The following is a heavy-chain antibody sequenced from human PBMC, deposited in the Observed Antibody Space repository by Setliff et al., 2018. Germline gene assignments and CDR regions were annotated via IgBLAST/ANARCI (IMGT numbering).Heavy chain of an antibody. CDR3: ARINFYVSSGYYYASDN. CDR2: ISPHNGIT. CDR1: GYTFTTFG. D-gene: IGHD3-22*01. V-gene: IGHV1-18*01. Sequence: ASVKVSCKASGYTFTTFGVSWVRQVPGQGLEWLGWISPHNGITRYGQKFQGRVTLTSETTTGTVYMELRSLNSDDTAVYYCARINFYVSSGYYYASDNWGQGTLVTVSS. J-gene: IGHJ4*02.